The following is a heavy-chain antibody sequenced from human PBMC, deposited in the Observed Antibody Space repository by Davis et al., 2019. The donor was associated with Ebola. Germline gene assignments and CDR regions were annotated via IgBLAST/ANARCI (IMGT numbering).Heavy chain of an antibody. Sequence: GGSLRLSCVASGFSFSSYSMNWVRQAPGKGLEWVSFISSSETTIYYADSVKGRFTISRDNAKNSLYLQMNSLTDEDTAVYYCARDANMYVDIVAIPNFDSWGQGTLVTVSS. CDR1: GFSFSSYS. CDR2: ISSSETTI. J-gene: IGHJ4*02. D-gene: IGHD5-12*01. V-gene: IGHV3-48*02. CDR3: ARDANMYVDIVAIPNFDS.